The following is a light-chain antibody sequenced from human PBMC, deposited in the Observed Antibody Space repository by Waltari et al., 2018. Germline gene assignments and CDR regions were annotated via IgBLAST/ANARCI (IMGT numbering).Light chain of an antibody. CDR2: GVS. Sequence: EIVLTQSPDTLSLSPGERVTLSCRASQSLSRALAWYQQKPGQAPRLLIYGVSTRATGIPDRFSGSGSGTDFSLTITRLEPEDFAVYYCQHYVRLPVTFGQGTKVDIK. CDR1: QSLSRA. J-gene: IGKJ1*01. CDR3: QHYVRLPVT. V-gene: IGKV3-20*01.